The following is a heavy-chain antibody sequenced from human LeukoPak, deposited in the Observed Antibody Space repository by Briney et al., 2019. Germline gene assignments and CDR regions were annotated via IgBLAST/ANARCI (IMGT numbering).Heavy chain of an antibody. CDR1: GGSFSGYY. CDR2: INHSGST. J-gene: IGHJ5*02. V-gene: IGHV4-34*01. Sequence: SETLSLTCAVYGGSFSGYYWSWIRQPPGKGLEWIGEINHSGSTNYNPSLKSRVTISVDTSKNQFSLKLSSVTAADTAVYYCARGSLGSYDYRGLYVWFDPWGQGTLVTVSS. D-gene: IGHD5-12*01. CDR3: ARGSLGSYDYRGLYVWFDP.